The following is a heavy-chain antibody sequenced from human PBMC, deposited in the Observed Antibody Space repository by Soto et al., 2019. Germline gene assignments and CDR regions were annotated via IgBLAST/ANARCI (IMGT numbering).Heavy chain of an antibody. CDR3: ARVNSYSDNLVGFDY. Sequence: ASVKVSCKASGYTFTNYYMHWVRQAPGQGLEWMGIINPNGGSTDYAQKFQGRITLTRDTSTSTVYMELSSLTSDDTAVYYCARVNSYSDNLVGFDYWGQGSLVTVSS. J-gene: IGHJ4*02. CDR1: GYTFTNYY. D-gene: IGHD1-1*01. CDR2: INPNGGST. V-gene: IGHV1-46*01.